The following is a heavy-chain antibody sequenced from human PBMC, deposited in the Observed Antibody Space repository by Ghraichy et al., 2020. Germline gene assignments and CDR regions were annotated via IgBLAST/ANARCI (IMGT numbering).Heavy chain of an antibody. J-gene: IGHJ4*02. CDR3: ARRKGYSYGYDY. Sequence: SQTLSLTCAVYGGSFSGYYWSWIRQPPGKGLEWIGEINHSGSTNYNPSLKSRVTISVDTSKNQFSLKLSSVTAADTAVYYCARRKGYSYGYDYWGQGTLVTVSS. D-gene: IGHD5-18*01. CDR1: GGSFSGYY. V-gene: IGHV4-34*01. CDR2: INHSGST.